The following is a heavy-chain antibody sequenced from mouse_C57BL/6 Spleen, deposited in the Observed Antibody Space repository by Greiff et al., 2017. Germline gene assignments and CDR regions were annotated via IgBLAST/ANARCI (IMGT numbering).Heavy chain of an antibody. V-gene: IGHV5-9-1*02. CDR1: GFTFSSYA. D-gene: IGHD2-1*01. Sequence: EVNVVESGEGLVKPGGSLKLSCAASGFTFSSYAMSWVRQTPEKRLEWVAYISSGGDYIYYADPVKGRFTISRDNARNTLYLQMSSLKSEDTAMYYCTRDMVYGKGAMDYWGQGTSVTVSS. CDR2: ISSGGDYI. J-gene: IGHJ4*01. CDR3: TRDMVYGKGAMDY.